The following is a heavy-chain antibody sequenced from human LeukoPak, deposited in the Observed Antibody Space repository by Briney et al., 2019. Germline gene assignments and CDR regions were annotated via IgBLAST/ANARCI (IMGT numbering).Heavy chain of an antibody. J-gene: IGHJ4*02. CDR2: ISSSSSYM. CDR3: ARGVGGYSYGCHY. Sequence: PGGSQRLSCAASGFTFSSYTMNWVRQAPGKGLEWVSSISSSSSYMYYADSVKGRFTISRDNAKNSLYLQMNSLRAEDTAVYYCARGVGGYSYGCHYWGQGTLVTVSS. V-gene: IGHV3-21*01. D-gene: IGHD5-18*01. CDR1: GFTFSSYT.